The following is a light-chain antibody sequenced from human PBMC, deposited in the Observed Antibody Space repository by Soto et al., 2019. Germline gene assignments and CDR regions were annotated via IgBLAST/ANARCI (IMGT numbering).Light chain of an antibody. CDR3: QQRSNWPPEFT. CDR1: QSVSSY. CDR2: DAS. V-gene: IGKV3-11*01. J-gene: IGKJ3*01. Sequence: EIVLTQSPATLSLSPGERATLSCRASQSVSSYLAWYQQKPGQAPRLLIYDASNRATGIPARFSGSGSGTDFTLTISSLEPEDFAVYYCQQRSNWPPEFTFGPGTKADIQ.